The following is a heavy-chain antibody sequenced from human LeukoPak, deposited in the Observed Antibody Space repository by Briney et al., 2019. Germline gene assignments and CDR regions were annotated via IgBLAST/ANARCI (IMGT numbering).Heavy chain of an antibody. CDR1: GYTFTAYY. D-gene: IGHD2-15*01. CDR2: INPKSGGT. J-gene: IGHJ4*02. CDR3: ARVVAAADYFDY. Sequence: ASVKVSCKASGYTFTAYYMYWVRQAPGQGPEWMGWINPKSGGTNYAQKFQGRVTMTRDTSISTAYMELNRLRSDDTAVYYCARVVAAADYFDYWGQGTLVTVSS. V-gene: IGHV1-2*02.